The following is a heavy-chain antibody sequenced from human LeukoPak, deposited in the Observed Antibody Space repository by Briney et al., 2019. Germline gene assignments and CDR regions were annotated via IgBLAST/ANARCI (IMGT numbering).Heavy chain of an antibody. Sequence: AGGSLRLSCAASGFTFRNHWMHWVRQTPGKGLVWVSRIRSDGSSTTYADSVKGRFTISRDNAKNTLYLQMNNLRAEDTAMYYCARDQRVTGRPDIDYWGQGTLVIVSS. CDR1: GFTFRNHW. CDR2: IRSDGSST. D-gene: IGHD6-6*01. V-gene: IGHV3-74*03. J-gene: IGHJ4*02. CDR3: ARDQRVTGRPDIDY.